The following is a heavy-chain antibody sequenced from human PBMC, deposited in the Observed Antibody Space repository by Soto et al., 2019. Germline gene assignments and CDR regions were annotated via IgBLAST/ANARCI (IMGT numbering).Heavy chain of an antibody. V-gene: IGHV3-7*01. CDR1: GFTFSSYW. D-gene: IGHD6-13*01. Sequence: EVQLVESGGGLVQPGGSLRLSCAASGFTFSSYWMSWVRQPPGKGLVWVANIKQDGTEKYYVDSVKGRFTISRDNAKNSLYLQMNSLRAEDTAVYYCARRTFIAAAGGDAFDIWGQGTMVTVSS. J-gene: IGHJ3*02. CDR3: ARRTFIAAAGGDAFDI. CDR2: IKQDGTEK.